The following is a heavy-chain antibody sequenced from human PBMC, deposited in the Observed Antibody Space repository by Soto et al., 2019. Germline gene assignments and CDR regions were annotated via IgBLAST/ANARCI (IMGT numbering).Heavy chain of an antibody. J-gene: IGHJ4*02. CDR3: AKDLSFSSGWPLD. D-gene: IGHD6-19*01. Sequence: GGSLRLSCAASGFTFSSYGMHWVRQAPGKGLEWVAVISYDGSNKYYADSVKGRFTISRDNSKYTLYLQMNSLRAEDTAVYYCAKDLSFSSGWPLDWGQGTLVTVSS. CDR1: GFTFSSYG. V-gene: IGHV3-30*18. CDR2: ISYDGSNK.